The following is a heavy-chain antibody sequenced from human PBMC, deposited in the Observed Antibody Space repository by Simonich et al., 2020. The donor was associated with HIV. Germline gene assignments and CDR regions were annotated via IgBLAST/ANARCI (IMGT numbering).Heavy chain of an antibody. CDR3: ARDPREGHFDY. CDR1: GYTFTSDG. J-gene: IGHJ4*02. D-gene: IGHD1-26*01. CDR2: YTAYNSNT. V-gene: IGHV1-18*01. Sequence: QVQLVQSGAEVKTPGVSVKISCKASGYTFTSDGISWVRQAPGQGLEWMGWYTAYNSNTISAQTLQGRGTMTTDTSTSTAYIELRSLIADDTAVYYCARDPREGHFDYWGQGTLVTVSS.